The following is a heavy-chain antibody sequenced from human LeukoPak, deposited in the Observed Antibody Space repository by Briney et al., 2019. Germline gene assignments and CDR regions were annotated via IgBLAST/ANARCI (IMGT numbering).Heavy chain of an antibody. D-gene: IGHD1-14*01. Sequence: SETLSLTCAVSHYSISRSYYWGWIRQPPGKGLEWIGSISHSGSAFYNPSLSSRVTISMDTSRNHFSLKLSSVTAADRGVYYCARELTRTTFDYWGRGTLVTVSS. CDR2: ISHSGSA. CDR1: HYSISRSYY. CDR3: ARELTRTTFDY. J-gene: IGHJ4*02. V-gene: IGHV4-38-2*02.